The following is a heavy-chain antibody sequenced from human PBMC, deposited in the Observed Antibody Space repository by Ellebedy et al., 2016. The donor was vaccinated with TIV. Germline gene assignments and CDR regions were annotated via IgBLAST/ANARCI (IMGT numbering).Heavy chain of an antibody. CDR3: ARETLWFGELLSPKSSMDV. CDR2: TYYRSKWYN. V-gene: IGHV6-1*01. Sequence: MPSETLSLTCAISGDSVSSNSAAWNWIRQSPSRGLEWLGRTYYRSKWYNDYAVSVKSRITINPDTSKNQFSLQLNSVTPEDTAVYYCARETLWFGELLSPKSSMDVWGQGTTVTVSS. J-gene: IGHJ6*02. CDR1: GDSVSSNSAA. D-gene: IGHD3-10*01.